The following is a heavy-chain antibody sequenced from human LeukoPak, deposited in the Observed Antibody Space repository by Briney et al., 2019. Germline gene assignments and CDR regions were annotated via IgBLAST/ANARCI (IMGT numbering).Heavy chain of an antibody. D-gene: IGHD1-1*01. CDR3: VRESRPGGAMGLYHNLDY. Sequence: PGGSLRLSCAGSGFTFSDFWMTWVRQTPGKGLEWVANIKEDGTEKNLVDSVKGRFTISRDNTKNLLFPEMNNLRGDDTAIYYCVRESRPGGAMGLYHNLDYWGQGTLVAVSS. V-gene: IGHV3-7*01. CDR2: IKEDGTEK. J-gene: IGHJ4*02. CDR1: GFTFSDFW.